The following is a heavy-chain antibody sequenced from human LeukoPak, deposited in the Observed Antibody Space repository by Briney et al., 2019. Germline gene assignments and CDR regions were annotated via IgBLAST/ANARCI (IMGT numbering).Heavy chain of an antibody. CDR3: ARHPGKVTNDWYFDL. CDR2: INPNSGGT. D-gene: IGHD4-23*01. J-gene: IGHJ2*01. Sequence: GTSVKVSCKASGYTFTGYYMHCVRQAPGQGLEWMGWINPNSGGTNYAQKFQGRVTMTRDTSITTAYMELSRLSSDDTAVYYCARHPGKVTNDWYFDLWGRGTLVTVSS. CDR1: GYTFTGYY. V-gene: IGHV1-2*02.